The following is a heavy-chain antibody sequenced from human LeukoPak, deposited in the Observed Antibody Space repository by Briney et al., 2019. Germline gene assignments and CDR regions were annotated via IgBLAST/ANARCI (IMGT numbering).Heavy chain of an antibody. CDR3: ARATMTDILLDY. CDR2: MKEEGSEK. CDR1: GXTFSRYW. V-gene: IGHV3-7*05. Sequence: PGGSLRLSCAASGXTFSRYWMTWVRQAPGKGLEWVANMKEEGSEKYCVDSVKGRFTISRDNAKNSLFLQMNSLRAEDTAVYYCARATMTDILLDYWGQGTLVTVSS. J-gene: IGHJ4*02. D-gene: IGHD2-21*02.